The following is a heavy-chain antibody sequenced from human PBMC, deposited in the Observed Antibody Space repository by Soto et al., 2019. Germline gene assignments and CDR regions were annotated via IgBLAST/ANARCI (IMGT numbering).Heavy chain of an antibody. J-gene: IGHJ5*02. CDR3: ARDIRYSGYGLNWFDP. CDR2: ISSSSSYT. D-gene: IGHD5-12*01. V-gene: IGHV3-11*06. Sequence: AGSLRLSCAASGFTFSDYYMSWIRQAPGKGLEWVSYISSSSSYTNYADSVKGRFTISRDNAKNSLYLQMNSLRAEDTAVYYCARDIRYSGYGLNWFDPWGQGTLVTVSS. CDR1: GFTFSDYY.